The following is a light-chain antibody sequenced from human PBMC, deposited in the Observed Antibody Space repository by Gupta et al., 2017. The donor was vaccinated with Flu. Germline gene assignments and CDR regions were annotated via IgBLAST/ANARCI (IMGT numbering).Light chain of an antibody. J-gene: IGLJ3*02. CDR3: AAWDDSMNGWV. Sequence: QSVLPPPPSASGTPGQRVTISCSGSSSNIGSNTVNWYQQLPGTAPKLLIYSNNQRPSGVPDRFSGSKSGTSASLAISGVQAEDEADYYCAAWDDSMNGWVFGGGTKLTVL. CDR1: SSNIGSNT. CDR2: SNN. V-gene: IGLV1-44*01.